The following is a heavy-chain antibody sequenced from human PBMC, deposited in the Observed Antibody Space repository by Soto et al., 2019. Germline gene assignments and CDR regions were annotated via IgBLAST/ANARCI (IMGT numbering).Heavy chain of an antibody. CDR2: ISYDGSNK. D-gene: IGHD6-19*01. CDR1: GFTFSSYA. Sequence: GSLRLSCAASGFTFSSYAMHWVRQAPGKGLEWVAVISYDGSNKYYADSVKGRFTISRDNSKNTLYLQMNSLRAEDTAVYYCARDRRSSGCLDPWGQGTLVTVSS. CDR3: ARDRRSSGCLDP. V-gene: IGHV3-30-3*01. J-gene: IGHJ5*02.